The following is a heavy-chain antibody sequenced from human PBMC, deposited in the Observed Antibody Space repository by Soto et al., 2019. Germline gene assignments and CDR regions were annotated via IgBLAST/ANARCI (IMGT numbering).Heavy chain of an antibody. CDR1: GFTLSSYG. CDR3: ARAGYYDSSGYYYYYYGMDV. CDR2: IWYDGSNK. V-gene: IGHV3-33*01. J-gene: IGHJ6*02. Sequence: GGSLRLSCAASGFTLSSYGMHWVRQAPGKGLEWVAVIWYDGSNKYYADSVKGRFTISRDNSKNTLYLQMNSLRAEDTAVYYCARAGYYDSSGYYYYYYGMDVWGQGTTVTVSS. D-gene: IGHD3-22*01.